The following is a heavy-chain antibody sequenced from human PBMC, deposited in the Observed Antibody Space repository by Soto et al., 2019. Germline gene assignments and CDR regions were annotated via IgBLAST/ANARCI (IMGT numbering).Heavy chain of an antibody. D-gene: IGHD3-22*01. J-gene: IGHJ5*02. Sequence: PSETLSRTSAVSGRSISSGGYSWSWIRQPPGKGLEWIGYIYHSGSTYYNPSLKSRVTISVDSSKNHFSLNLSSVTAADTAVYYCARGFSRYYDSSGYPSNWFDPWGQGTLVTVS. CDR1: GRSISSGGYS. V-gene: IGHV4-30-2*01. CDR2: IYHSGST. CDR3: ARGFSRYYDSSGYPSNWFDP.